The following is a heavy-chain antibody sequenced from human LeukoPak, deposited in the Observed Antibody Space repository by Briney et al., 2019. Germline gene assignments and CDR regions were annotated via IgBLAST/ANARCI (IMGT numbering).Heavy chain of an antibody. J-gene: IGHJ5*02. CDR2: VSASGGST. CDR1: GFTFSSYA. Sequence: GGSLRLSCAASGFTFSSYAMSWVRQAPGKGLEWVSAVSASGGSTYYADSVKGRFTISRDNSKNTLHLQMNSLRAEDTAVYRCAKEPREYCSSSSCPNWLDPWGQGTLVTVSS. D-gene: IGHD2-2*01. V-gene: IGHV3-23*01. CDR3: AKEPREYCSSSSCPNWLDP.